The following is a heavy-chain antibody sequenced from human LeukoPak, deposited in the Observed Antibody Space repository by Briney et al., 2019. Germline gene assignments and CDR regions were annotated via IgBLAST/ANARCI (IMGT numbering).Heavy chain of an antibody. D-gene: IGHD5-12*01. J-gene: IGHJ4*02. CDR3: ALAVTKYGGYA. Sequence: GGSLRLSCAASGFTFSSYCMSWVRQAPGKGLEWVANIKQDGSEKYYVDSVKGRFTISRDNAKNSLYLQMNSLRAEDTAVYYCALAVTKYGGYAWGRGTLVTVSS. CDR2: IKQDGSEK. CDR1: GFTFSSYC. V-gene: IGHV3-7*01.